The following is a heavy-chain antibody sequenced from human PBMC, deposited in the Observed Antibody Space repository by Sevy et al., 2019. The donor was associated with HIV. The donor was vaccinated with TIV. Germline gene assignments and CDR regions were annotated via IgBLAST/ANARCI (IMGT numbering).Heavy chain of an antibody. CDR2: ISGSSSYI. J-gene: IGHJ2*01. CDR3: ARDRATIFGVVKDWYFDL. D-gene: IGHD3-3*01. CDR1: GFTFSSYS. V-gene: IGHV3-21*01. Sequence: GGSLRLSCAASGFTFSSYSMNWVRQAPGKGLEWVSSISGSSSYIYYADSVKGRFTISRDNAKNSLYLQMNSLRAEDTAVYYCARDRATIFGVVKDWYFDLWGRGTLVTVSS.